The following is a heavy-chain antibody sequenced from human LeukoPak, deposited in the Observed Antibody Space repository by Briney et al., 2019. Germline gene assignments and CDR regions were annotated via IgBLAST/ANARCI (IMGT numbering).Heavy chain of an antibody. CDR2: ISGSGSNT. V-gene: IGHV3-23*01. D-gene: IGHD5-18*01. CDR1: AFTFSSYA. J-gene: IGHJ4*02. Sequence: GGSLRLSCAASAFTFSSYAMSWVRQVPGKGLEWVSAISGSGSNTYYADSVKGRFTTSRDNSKNMLYLQLNSLRAEDTAVYYCAKTRIGYTYLIDYWGQGTLVTVSS. CDR3: AKTRIGYTYLIDY.